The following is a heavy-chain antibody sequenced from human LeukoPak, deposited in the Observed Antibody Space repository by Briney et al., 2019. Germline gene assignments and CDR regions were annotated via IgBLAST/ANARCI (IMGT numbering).Heavy chain of an antibody. CDR1: GSTFSSHW. CDR3: AREYSAMVIYY. CDR2: IKQDGSEK. V-gene: IGHV3-7*01. D-gene: IGHD5-18*01. J-gene: IGHJ4*02. Sequence: PGGSLRLSCAASGSTFSSHWMNWVRQAPGKGLEWVANIKQDGSEKYYVDSVKGRFTISRDNAKNSLFLQMNSLRAEDTAVYYCAREYSAMVIYYWGQGTLVTVSS.